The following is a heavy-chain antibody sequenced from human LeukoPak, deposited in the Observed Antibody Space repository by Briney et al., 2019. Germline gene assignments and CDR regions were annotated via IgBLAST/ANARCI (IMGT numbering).Heavy chain of an antibody. CDR1: GGSISSSTYY. J-gene: IGHJ4*02. CDR3: ATPSGAVDC. Sequence: SETLSLTCTVSGGSISSSTYYWGWIRQPPGKGLEWIGSIYYSGSTYYNPSLKSRVTISVDTSKNQFSLKLSSVTAADTAVYYCATPSGAVDCWGQGTLATVSS. CDR2: IYYSGST. V-gene: IGHV4-39*01. D-gene: IGHD1-14*01.